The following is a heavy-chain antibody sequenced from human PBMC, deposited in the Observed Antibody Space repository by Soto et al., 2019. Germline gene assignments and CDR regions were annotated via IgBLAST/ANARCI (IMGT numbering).Heavy chain of an antibody. CDR1: GGSISSYH. J-gene: IGHJ4*02. CDR2: IYISGRT. V-gene: IGHV4-4*07. Sequence: QVQMQESGPGLVKPSETLSLTCTVSGGSISSYHWNWIRQPAGKGLEWIGHIYISGRTNYNPSLKSRVTMSVDTSKNQFSLNLSSVTAADTAIYYCASLVGISGTYHDYWGQGTLVTVSS. D-gene: IGHD1-26*01. CDR3: ASLVGISGTYHDY.